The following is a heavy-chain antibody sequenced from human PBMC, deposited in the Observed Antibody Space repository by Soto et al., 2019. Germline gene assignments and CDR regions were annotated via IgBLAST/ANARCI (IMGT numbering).Heavy chain of an antibody. D-gene: IGHD2-15*01. CDR1: GDSVSSNSAA. CDR2: TYYRTKWYY. V-gene: IGHV6-1*01. J-gene: IGHJ4*02. CDR3: AREQCDGLYCIYFDH. Sequence: PSQTLSLTCAISGDSVSSNSAAWSWIRQSPSRGLEWLGRTYYRTKWYYDYAVSVKSRIIINLDTSKNHFSLQLNSVTPEDTAVYFCAREQCDGLYCIYFDHWGQGTLVTVSS.